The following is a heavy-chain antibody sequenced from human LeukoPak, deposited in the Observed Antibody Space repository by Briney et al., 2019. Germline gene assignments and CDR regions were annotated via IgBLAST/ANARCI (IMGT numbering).Heavy chain of an antibody. CDR1: GYTLPKLS. D-gene: IGHD6-6*01. CDR2: FDPEDGET. J-gene: IGHJ3*02. V-gene: IGHV1-24*01. CDR3: ATAPPKKYSSSSGLSAFDI. Sequence: ASVKVSCYVSGYTLPKLSMHWVRQAPGKGLEWVGGFDPEDGETIYSQKFQGRVTMTEDTSTDTAYMELSSLRSEDTAVYYCATAPPKKYSSSSGLSAFDIWGQGTMVTVSS.